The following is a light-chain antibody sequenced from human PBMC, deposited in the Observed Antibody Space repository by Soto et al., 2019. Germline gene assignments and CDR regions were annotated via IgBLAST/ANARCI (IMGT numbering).Light chain of an antibody. CDR1: STDVGAYNY. J-gene: IGLJ2*01. V-gene: IGLV2-8*01. CDR3: SSYVGNNNLV. CDR2: AVS. Sequence: QSVLTQPPSASGSPGQSVTISSTGPSTDVGAYNYVSWYQQHPGKAPKLMIYAVSRRPSGVPERFSGSKSGNTASLTVSGLQADDEADYYCSSYVGNNNLVFGGGTKLTVL.